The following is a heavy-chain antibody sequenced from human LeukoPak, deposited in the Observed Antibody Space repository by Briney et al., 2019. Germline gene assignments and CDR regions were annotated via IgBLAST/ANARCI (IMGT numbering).Heavy chain of an antibody. Sequence: SETLSLTCHVSGGSISRYYCSWIRQPPGKGQEWIGYIYTSGSTNYNPSLKSRVTISVDTSKNQFSLKLSFVTAADTGVYYCGIRGDAFDIWVQGTMVTVSS. CDR2: IYTSGST. CDR1: GGSISRYY. V-gene: IGHV4-4*09. J-gene: IGHJ3*02. CDR3: GIRGDAFDI. D-gene: IGHD3-10*01.